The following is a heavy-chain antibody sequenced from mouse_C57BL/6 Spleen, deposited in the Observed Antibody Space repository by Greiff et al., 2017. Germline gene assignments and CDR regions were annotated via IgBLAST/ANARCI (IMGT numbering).Heavy chain of an antibody. J-gene: IGHJ4*01. CDR3: ARSYYGNYYYYAMDY. Sequence: QVQLQQSGPELVKPGASVKLSCKASGYTFTSYDINWVKQRPGQGLEWIGWIYPRDGSTTYNEKFKGKATLTVDTYSSTAYMELHSLTSEDSAFYFCARSYYGNYYYYAMDYWGQGTSVTVSS. V-gene: IGHV1-85*01. D-gene: IGHD2-1*01. CDR1: GYTFTSYD. CDR2: IYPRDGST.